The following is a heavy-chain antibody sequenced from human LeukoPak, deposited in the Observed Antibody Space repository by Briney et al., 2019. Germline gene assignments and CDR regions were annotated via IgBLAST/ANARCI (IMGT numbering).Heavy chain of an antibody. J-gene: IGHJ5*02. CDR2: IASGGDIT. D-gene: IGHD2-15*01. V-gene: IGHV3-23*01. Sequence: GGSLRLSCVASGFTFSGFSMSWVRQPPGKGLEWVSVIASGGDITYYADSVKGRFTISRDNSKSTLYLQLNSLRAEDTALYYCARDRYCSGGSCSSVRFDPWGQGTLVTVSS. CDR1: GFTFSGFS. CDR3: ARDRYCSGGSCSSVRFDP.